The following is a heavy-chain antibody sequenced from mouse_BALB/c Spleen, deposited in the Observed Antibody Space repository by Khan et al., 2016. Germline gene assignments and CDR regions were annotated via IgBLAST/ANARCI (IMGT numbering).Heavy chain of an antibody. D-gene: IGHD2-9*01. J-gene: IGHJ3*01. CDR3: ARSSYGYEVGFAY. CDR1: GFNITDTY. V-gene: IGHV14-3*02. CDR2: IDPANGNT. Sequence: VQLQQPGAELVKPGASVKLSCTASGFNITDTYMHWVKQRPEQGLEWIGRIDPANGNTKYDPKFQGKTTITADTSSNTVFLQLSSLTSEDTAVYYCARSSYGYEVGFAYWGQGTLVTVSA.